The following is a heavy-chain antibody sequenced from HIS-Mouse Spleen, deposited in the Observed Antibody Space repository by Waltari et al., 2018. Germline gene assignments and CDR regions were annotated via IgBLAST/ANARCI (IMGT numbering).Heavy chain of an antibody. V-gene: IGHV4-38-2*02. CDR3: ARDPGYSSSSNAFDI. CDR2: IYHSGST. D-gene: IGHD6-6*01. J-gene: IGHJ3*02. Sequence: QVQLQESGPGLVKPSETLSLTCTVSGYSISSGYYWGWIRQPPGKGLEWIGSIYHSGSTYYHPSLKSRFTISVDTSKNQFSLKLSSVTAADTAVYYCARDPGYSSSSNAFDIWGQGTMVTVSS. CDR1: GYSISSGYY.